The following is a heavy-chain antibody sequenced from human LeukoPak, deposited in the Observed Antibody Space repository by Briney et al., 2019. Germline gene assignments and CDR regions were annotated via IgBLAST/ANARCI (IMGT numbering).Heavy chain of an antibody. D-gene: IGHD6-6*01. J-gene: IGHJ4*02. CDR1: GFTFNNYA. V-gene: IGHV3-23*01. Sequence: GGSLRLSCAASGFTFNNYAMSLVRQAPGEGLELVSAISGSGSSTYYADSVKGRFTISRDNSENTLFLQMNSLRAEDPALYYCAKGRYSSSHYVGDYWGQGTLVTVSS. CDR3: AKGRYSSSHYVGDY. CDR2: ISGSGSST.